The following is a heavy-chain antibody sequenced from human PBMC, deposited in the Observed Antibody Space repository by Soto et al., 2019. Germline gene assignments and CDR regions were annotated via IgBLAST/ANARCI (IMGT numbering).Heavy chain of an antibody. J-gene: IGHJ6*02. V-gene: IGHV3-23*01. Sequence: GVLRLSCAASGFTFSSYAMSWVRQAPGKGLEWVSAISGSGGSTYYADSVKGRFTISRDNYKNTLYLQMNSLRAEETAVYYCAKEGYCSSTRCYFYGMDVWGQGNAVTV. D-gene: IGHD2-2*01. CDR2: ISGSGGST. CDR3: AKEGYCSSTRCYFYGMDV. CDR1: GFTFSSYA.